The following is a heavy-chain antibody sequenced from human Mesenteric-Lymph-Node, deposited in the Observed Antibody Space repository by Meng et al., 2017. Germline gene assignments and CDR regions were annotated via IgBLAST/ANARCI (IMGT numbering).Heavy chain of an antibody. CDR3: ARHVYGDSYGF. J-gene: IGHJ4*02. D-gene: IGHD4-17*01. CDR2: INHSGTT. V-gene: IGHV4-34*01. CDR1: GGSFSVYY. Sequence: QVQLQQWGAGLLKPSETLSLTCAVSGGSFSVYYWSWIRQPPGEGLEWIGDINHSGTTNYNPSLKSRVIISIDTSKNQFSLNLSSLTAADTAVYYCARHVYGDSYGFWGQGTLVTVSS.